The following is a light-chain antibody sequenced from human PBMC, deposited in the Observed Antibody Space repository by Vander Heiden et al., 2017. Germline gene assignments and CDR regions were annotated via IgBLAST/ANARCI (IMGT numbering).Light chain of an antibody. Sequence: QSVPTQPPSASGTPGQRATISSSGSSANIGSNTVNWYQQLPGTDPNLLSDSNNQRPSGVPDRFSGSKAGTSASLAISGLQAEDEAEYDCADWDDSLNVCVFGGGTKVTVL. CDR1: SANIGSNT. V-gene: IGLV1-44*01. CDR2: SNN. J-gene: IGLJ3*02. CDR3: ADWDDSLNVCV.